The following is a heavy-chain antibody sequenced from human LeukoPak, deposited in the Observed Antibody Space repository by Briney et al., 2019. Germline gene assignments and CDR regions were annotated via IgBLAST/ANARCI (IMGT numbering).Heavy chain of an antibody. V-gene: IGHV3-30*02. CDR2: IRYDGSNK. CDR3: AKDETGTTENWFDP. D-gene: IGHD1-1*01. Sequence: GRSLRLSCAASGFTFSSYAMHWVRQAPGKGLEWVAFIRYDGSNKYYADSVKGRFTISRDNSKNTLYLQMNSLRAEDTAVYYCAKDETGTTENWFDPWGQGTLVTVSS. CDR1: GFTFSSYA. J-gene: IGHJ5*02.